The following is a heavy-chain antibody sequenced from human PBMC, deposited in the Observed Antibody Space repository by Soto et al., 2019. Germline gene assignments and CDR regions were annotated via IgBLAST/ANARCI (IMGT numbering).Heavy chain of an antibody. Sequence: SVKVSCKASGCTFSSYAISWVRQAPGQGLEWMGRIIPFIGTANYAQKFQGRVTITADESTSTAYMELTSLRSEDTAVYYCARVVMTTVPASYYYGMQVLGQGTTVIVSS. D-gene: IGHD4-4*01. CDR3: ARVVMTTVPASYYYGMQV. CDR1: GCTFSSYA. J-gene: IGHJ6*01. V-gene: IGHV1-69*11. CDR2: IIPFIGTA.